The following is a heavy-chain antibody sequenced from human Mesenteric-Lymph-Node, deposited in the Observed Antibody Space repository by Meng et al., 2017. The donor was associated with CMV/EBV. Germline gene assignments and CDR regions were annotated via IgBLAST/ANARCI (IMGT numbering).Heavy chain of an antibody. Sequence: EVHRVESGGGLVKPGGSLRLSWLASDFTLNGAWMDLWRQAPGKGLEWVGRVKSASAGGAADAAAPVKGRFTVSRDDSRKTVHLQMDNLKIVDTAVYYCTTGWDQYFDFWGQGALVTVSS. D-gene: IGHD1-26*01. CDR2: VKSASAGGAA. V-gene: IGHV3-15*07. J-gene: IGHJ4*02. CDR3: TTGWDQYFDF. CDR1: DFTLNGAW.